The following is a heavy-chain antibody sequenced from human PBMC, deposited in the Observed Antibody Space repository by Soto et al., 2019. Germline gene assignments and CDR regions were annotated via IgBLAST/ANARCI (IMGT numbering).Heavy chain of an antibody. CDR1: GFTFSSYN. V-gene: IGHV3-48*02. CDR2: ISSSSYTI. CDR3: ARPQDNGDYSPDY. D-gene: IGHD4-17*01. Sequence: EVQLVESGGGLVQPGGSLRLSCAASGFTFSSYNMNWVRQAPGMGLEWVSYISSSSYTIYYTDSVKGRFTISRDNAKNSVYLQMNSLRDEDTAVYYCARPQDNGDYSPDYWGQGTLVTGSS. J-gene: IGHJ4*02.